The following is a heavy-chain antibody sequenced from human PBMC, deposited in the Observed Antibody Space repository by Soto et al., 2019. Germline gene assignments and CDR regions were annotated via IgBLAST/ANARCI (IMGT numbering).Heavy chain of an antibody. CDR2: IYYSGST. CDR1: GGSISSSSYY. Sequence: QLQLQESGPGLVKPSETLSLTCTVSGGSISSSSYYWGWIRQPPGKGLEWIGSIYYSGSTYYNPSLTSRVTISVDTSKNQFSLKLSSVTAADTAVYYCARQLIDLIVGARNDAFDIWGHGTMVTVSS. CDR3: ARQLIDLIVGARNDAFDI. J-gene: IGHJ3*02. D-gene: IGHD1-26*01. V-gene: IGHV4-39*01.